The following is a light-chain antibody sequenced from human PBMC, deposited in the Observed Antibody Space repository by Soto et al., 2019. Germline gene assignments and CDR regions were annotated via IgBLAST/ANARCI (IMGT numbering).Light chain of an antibody. V-gene: IGKV3-20*01. CDR3: QQYGSSSYT. Sequence: DIVLTQSPGTLSLSPGERATLSCRASQSVSRSYLAWYQQKPGQAPRILIYGASCRATGIPDRFSGSGSGTDFTLTISRLEPEDFAEYYCQQYGSSSYTFGQGTKLEIK. CDR2: GAS. J-gene: IGKJ2*01. CDR1: QSVSRSY.